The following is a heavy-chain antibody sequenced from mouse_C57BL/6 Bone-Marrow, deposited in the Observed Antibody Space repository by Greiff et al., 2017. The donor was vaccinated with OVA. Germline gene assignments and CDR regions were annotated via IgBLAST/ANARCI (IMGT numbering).Heavy chain of an antibody. CDR3: ARYHGSYFDY. CDR2: IYPGGGYT. D-gene: IGHD1-1*01. Sequence: VQLQQSGAELVRPGTSVKMSCKASGYTFTNYWIGWAKQSPGHGLEWLGDIYPGGGYTNYNDKIKGKATLTADKSSSTAYMQFSSLTSEDSAIYYCARYHGSYFDYGGQGTTLTVSS. CDR1: GYTFTNYW. J-gene: IGHJ2*01. V-gene: IGHV1-63*01.